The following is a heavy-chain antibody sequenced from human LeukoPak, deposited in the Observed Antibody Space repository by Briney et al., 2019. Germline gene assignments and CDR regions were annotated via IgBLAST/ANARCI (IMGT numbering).Heavy chain of an antibody. CDR3: TSQYFDY. V-gene: IGHV3-15*01. CDR2: IKSKTDGGTT. CDR1: EFTFSNAW. Sequence: GGSLRLSCAASEFTFSNAWMNWVRQAPGKGLEWVGRIKSKTDGGTTDYAAPVEGRFTISGDDSKNTVYLQMNSLKTDDTAVYYCTSQYFDYWGQGTLVAVSS. J-gene: IGHJ4*02.